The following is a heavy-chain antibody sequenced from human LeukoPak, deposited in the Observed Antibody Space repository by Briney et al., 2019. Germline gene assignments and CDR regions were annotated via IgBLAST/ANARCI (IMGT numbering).Heavy chain of an antibody. V-gene: IGHV1-18*01. CDR1: GYTFTSYA. D-gene: IGHD2-21*02. J-gene: IGHJ5*02. CDR3: ARDLTYCGGDCYPLDP. CDR2: ISAYNGNT. Sequence: ASVKVSCKASGYTFTSYAISWVRQAPGQGLEWMGWISAYNGNTNYVQKLQGRVTMTTDTSTSTAYMELRSLRSDDTAVYYCARDLTYCGGDCYPLDPWGQGTLVTVSS.